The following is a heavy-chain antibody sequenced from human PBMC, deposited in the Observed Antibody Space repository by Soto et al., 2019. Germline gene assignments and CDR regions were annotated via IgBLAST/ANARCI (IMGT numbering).Heavy chain of an antibody. CDR1: GYTFTSYD. Sequence: QVQLVQSGAEVKKPGASVKVSCKASGYTFTSYDINWVRQATGQGLEWMGWMNPNSGNTGYAQKFQGRVTMTRNTSRSTAYRELVSLRSEDTAVYYCARARRGNIVVVPAAKAASSYYYMDVWGKGTTVTVSS. J-gene: IGHJ6*03. V-gene: IGHV1-8*01. CDR3: ARARRGNIVVVPAAKAASSYYYMDV. CDR2: MNPNSGNT. D-gene: IGHD2-2*01.